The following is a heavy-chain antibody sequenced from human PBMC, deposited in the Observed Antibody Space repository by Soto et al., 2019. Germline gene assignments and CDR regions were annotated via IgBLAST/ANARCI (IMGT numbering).Heavy chain of an antibody. V-gene: IGHV3-30-3*01. CDR2: ISYDGSNK. D-gene: IGHD4-17*01. CDR3: ARERQNGWYFDL. J-gene: IGHJ2*01. Sequence: QVQLVESGGGVVQPGRSLRLSCAASGFTFSSYAMHWVRQAPGKGLEWVAVISYDGSNKYYADSVKGRFTISRDNSKNTLYLQMNSLRAGDTAVYYCARERQNGWYFDLWGRGTLVTVSS. CDR1: GFTFSSYA.